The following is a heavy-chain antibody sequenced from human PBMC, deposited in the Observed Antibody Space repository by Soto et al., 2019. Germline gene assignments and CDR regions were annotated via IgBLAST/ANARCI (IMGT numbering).Heavy chain of an antibody. CDR1: GFTFSDYA. CDR3: TRTLYIAARGVEPFDY. CDR2: TSGNGGST. J-gene: IGHJ4*02. Sequence: VQLLESGGALVQPGGSLRLSCAASGFTFSDYAMTWVRQAPGKGLEWVSHTSGNGGSTYYADSVKGRFTISRDNSRDTMHLQMNSLRAEDTALYYCTRTLYIAARGVEPFDYWGQGALITVSA. D-gene: IGHD6-6*01. V-gene: IGHV3-23*01.